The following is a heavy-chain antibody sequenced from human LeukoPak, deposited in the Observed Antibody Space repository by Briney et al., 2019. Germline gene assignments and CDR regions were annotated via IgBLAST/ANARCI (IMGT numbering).Heavy chain of an antibody. J-gene: IGHJ4*02. CDR3: ARVAVADY. CDR1: GFTFSNYN. CDR2: ISSSSSPI. D-gene: IGHD6-19*01. V-gene: IGHV3-48*01. Sequence: GGSLRLSCAASGFTFSNYNLNWVRQAPGKGLEWVSYISSSSSPIYYADSVKGRFTISRDNARNTLYLQMNSLRAEDTGVYYCARVAVADYWGQGTLVTVSS.